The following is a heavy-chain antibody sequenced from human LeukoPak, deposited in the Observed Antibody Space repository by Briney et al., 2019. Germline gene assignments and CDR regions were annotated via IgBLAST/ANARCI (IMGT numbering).Heavy chain of an antibody. CDR2: ISSNGGST. D-gene: IGHD2-2*01. V-gene: IGHV3-64*01. J-gene: IGHJ4*02. Sequence: GGSLRLSCAASGFTFSNYAMHWVRQAPGKGPEYVSAISSNGGSTYYANSVKGRFTISRDNSKNTLYLQMGSLRAEDMAVYYCARVSSTSCYDYWGQGTLVTVSS. CDR3: ARVSSTSCYDY. CDR1: GFTFSNYA.